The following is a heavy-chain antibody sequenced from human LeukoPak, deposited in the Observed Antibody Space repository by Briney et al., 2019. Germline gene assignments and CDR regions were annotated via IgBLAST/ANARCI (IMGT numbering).Heavy chain of an antibody. J-gene: IGHJ6*02. CDR2: IYYSGST. CDR3: ARARVAIFGDYYGMDV. D-gene: IGHD3-3*01. Sequence: KPSETLSLTCTVSGGSISSYYWSWIRQPPGKGLEWIGYIYYSGSTNYSPSLKSRVTISVDTSKNQFSLKLSSVTAADTAVYYCARARVAIFGDYYGMDVWGQGTTVTVSS. CDR1: GGSISSYY. V-gene: IGHV4-59*01.